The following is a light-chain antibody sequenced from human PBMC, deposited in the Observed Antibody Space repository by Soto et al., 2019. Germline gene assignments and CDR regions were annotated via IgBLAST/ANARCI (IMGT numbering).Light chain of an antibody. CDR1: SSDVGSYNY. CDR3: SSYTSGSTLYV. CDR2: ASS. Sequence: QSALTQPASVSGSPGQSITISCTGTSSDVGSYNYVSWYQQHPGKAPRLMIYASSNRPSGVSHRFSGSRSGNTASLTISGLQAEDEADYFCSSYTSGSTLYVFGSGTKVTV. V-gene: IGLV2-14*01. J-gene: IGLJ1*01.